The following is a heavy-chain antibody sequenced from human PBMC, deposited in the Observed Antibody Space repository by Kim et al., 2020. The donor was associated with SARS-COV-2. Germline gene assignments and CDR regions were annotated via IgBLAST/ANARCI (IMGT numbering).Heavy chain of an antibody. D-gene: IGHD6-13*01. Sequence: ASVKVSCKASGYIFTSFAVNWVRQAPGQGLEWMGWVNTNTGNPTYAQGFTGRFVFSLDTSVSTAYLQISSLKAEDTAVYYCAKGVRGYSSSWYDSWGQGTLVTVSS. CDR2: VNTNTGNP. CDR3: AKGVRGYSSSWYDS. J-gene: IGHJ5*02. V-gene: IGHV7-4-1*02. CDR1: GYIFTSFA.